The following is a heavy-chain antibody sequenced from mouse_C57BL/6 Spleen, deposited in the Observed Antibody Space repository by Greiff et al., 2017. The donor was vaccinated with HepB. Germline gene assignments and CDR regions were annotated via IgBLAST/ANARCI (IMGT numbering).Heavy chain of an antibody. CDR1: GYTFTSYW. CDR2: IDPSDSYT. D-gene: IGHD1-1*01. Sequence: QVQLQQSGAELVMPGASVKLSCKASGYTFTSYWMHWVKQRPGQGLEWIGEIDPSDSYTNYNQKFKGKSTLTVDKSSSTAYMQLSSLTSEDSAVYYCARSEGAYGSSPYYFDYWGQGTTLTVSS. V-gene: IGHV1-69*01. J-gene: IGHJ2*01. CDR3: ARSEGAYGSSPYYFDY.